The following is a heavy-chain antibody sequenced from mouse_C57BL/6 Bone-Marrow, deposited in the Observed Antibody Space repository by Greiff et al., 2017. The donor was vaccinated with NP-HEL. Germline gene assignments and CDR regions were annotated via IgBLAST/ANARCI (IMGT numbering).Heavy chain of an antibody. CDR1: GYTFTSYG. D-gene: IGHD2-5*01. V-gene: IGHV1-81*01. CDR2: IYPRSGNT. CDR3: GYSNYGY. Sequence: QVQLQQSGAELARPGASVKLSCKASGYTFTSYGISWVKQRTGQGLEWIGEIYPRSGNTYYNEKFKGKATLTADKSSSTAYMELRSLTSEDSAVYFCGYSNYGYWGQGTTLTVSS. J-gene: IGHJ2*01.